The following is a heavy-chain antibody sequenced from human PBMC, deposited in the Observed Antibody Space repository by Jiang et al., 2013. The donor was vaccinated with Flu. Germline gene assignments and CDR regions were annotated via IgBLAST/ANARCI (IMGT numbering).Heavy chain of an antibody. CDR1: GGSISSYY. J-gene: IGHJ3*02. D-gene: IGHD1-26*01. CDR2: IYYSGST. Sequence: SGSGLVKPSETLSLTCTVSGGSISSYYWSWIRQPPGKGLEWIGYIYYSGSTNYNPSLKSRVTISVDTSKNQFSLKLSSVTAADTAVYYCARVETFFVGAEKHDAFDIWGQGTMVTVSS. CDR3: ARVETFFVGAEKHDAFDI. V-gene: IGHV4-59*01.